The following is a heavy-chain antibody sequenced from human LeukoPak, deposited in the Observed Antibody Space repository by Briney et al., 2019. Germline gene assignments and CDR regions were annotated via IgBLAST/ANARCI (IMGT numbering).Heavy chain of an antibody. J-gene: IGHJ4*02. Sequence: ASVKVSCKVSGNTLTALSIHWVRQAPGQGLEWMGGFHPQDGDTVYAPHFEGRVTMTEDTSTDTAYMELESLSSHDTAVYFCAAHSESNSGYTFPPLDYWGQGALVMVSS. D-gene: IGHD3-22*01. CDR1: GNTLTALS. V-gene: IGHV1-24*01. CDR2: FHPQDGDT. CDR3: AAHSESNSGYTFPPLDY.